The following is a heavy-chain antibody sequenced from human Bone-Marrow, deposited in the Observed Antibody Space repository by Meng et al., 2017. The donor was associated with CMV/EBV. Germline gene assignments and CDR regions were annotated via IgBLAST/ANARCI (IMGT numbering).Heavy chain of an antibody. CDR3: ARAGNCSSTSCDYYFDY. D-gene: IGHD2-2*01. CDR2: IYYSGST. J-gene: IGHJ4*02. V-gene: IGHV4-59*12. Sequence: SETLSLTCTVSGGSISNYYWGWIRQPPGKGLEWIGYIYYSGSTNYNPSLKSRVSTSVDTSKNQFSLRLSSVTAADTAVYYCARAGNCSSTSCDYYFDYWGQGTLVTVSS. CDR1: GGSISNYY.